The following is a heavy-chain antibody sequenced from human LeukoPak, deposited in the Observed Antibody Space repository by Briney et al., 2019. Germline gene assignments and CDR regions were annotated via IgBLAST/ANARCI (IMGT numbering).Heavy chain of an antibody. CDR1: GFTFSSCD. Sequence: GGSLRLSCAASGFTFSSCDMFWVRQAPGKGLEYVSAISSNGGRTYYANSVKGRFTISRDNSKNTVCLQMGSLRDDDMAVYYCARARYYGDYMDVWGKGTTVTVSS. V-gene: IGHV3-64*01. CDR3: ARARYYGDYMDV. D-gene: IGHD4-17*01. J-gene: IGHJ6*03. CDR2: ISSNGGRT.